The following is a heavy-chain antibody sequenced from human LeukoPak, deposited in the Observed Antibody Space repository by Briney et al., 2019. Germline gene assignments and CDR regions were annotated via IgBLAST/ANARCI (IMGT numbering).Heavy chain of an antibody. J-gene: IGHJ4*02. Sequence: PGGSLRLSCAASGFTFSSYGMHWVRQAPGKGLEWVAVISYDGSSKYYADSVKGRFTISRDNSKNTLYLQMNSLRAEDTAVYYCAKDPGSQGDYWGQGTLVTVSS. CDR1: GFTFSSYG. V-gene: IGHV3-30*18. CDR2: ISYDGSSK. CDR3: AKDPGSQGDY.